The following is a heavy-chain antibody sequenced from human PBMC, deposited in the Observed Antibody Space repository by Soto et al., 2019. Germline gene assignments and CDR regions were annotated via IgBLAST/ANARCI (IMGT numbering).Heavy chain of an antibody. CDR2: MSGSGSSR. D-gene: IGHD6-19*01. CDR3: ARDQDPVARTGFDY. V-gene: IGHV3-48*03. J-gene: IGHJ4*02. Sequence: GGDLRPSCSASGFTCSGYEMNWFRQGPGKGLEWVSYMSGSGSSRYYADSVKGRFTISRDNAKNSLYLQMNSLSAEDKAVYYCARDQDPVARTGFDYWRQGTLVIVSS. CDR1: GFTCSGYE.